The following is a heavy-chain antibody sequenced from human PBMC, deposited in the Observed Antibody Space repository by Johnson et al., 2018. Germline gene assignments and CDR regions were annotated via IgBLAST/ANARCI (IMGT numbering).Heavy chain of an antibody. D-gene: IGHD6-13*01. J-gene: IGHJ6*02. Sequence: QVQLVESGAEVKKPGSSVKVSCKASGGTFSSYTISWVRQAPGQGLEWMGRIIPILGIANYAQKFQGRVTMTRDTSTSTVYMELISLRSEDTAVYYCARVKQQLYPYGMDVWGQGTTVTVSS. CDR3: ARVKQQLYPYGMDV. CDR2: IIPILGIA. V-gene: IGHV1-69*09. CDR1: GGTFSSYT.